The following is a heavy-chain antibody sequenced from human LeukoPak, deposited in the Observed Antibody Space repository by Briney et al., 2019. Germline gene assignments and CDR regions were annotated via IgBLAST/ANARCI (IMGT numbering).Heavy chain of an antibody. D-gene: IGHD4-17*01. CDR3: APGGDYTFFDY. CDR2: ISYDGSNK. CDR1: GFTFSSYG. J-gene: IGHJ4*02. V-gene: IGHV3-30*03. Sequence: PGGSLRLSCAASGFTFSSYGMHWVRQAPGKGLEWVAVISYDGSNKYYADSVKGRFTTSRDNSKNTLYLQMNSLRAEDTAVYYCAPGGDYTFFDYWGQGTLVTVSS.